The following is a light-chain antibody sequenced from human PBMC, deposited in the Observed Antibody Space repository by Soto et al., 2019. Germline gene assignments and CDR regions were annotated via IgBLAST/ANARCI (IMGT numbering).Light chain of an antibody. CDR1: QSVSSN. CDR3: QQRSNWPPIT. J-gene: IGKJ5*01. Sequence: IVLTQSPATLSVSPGERATLSCRASQSVSSNLAWYQQKPGQAPRLLISGASTRATGVPARFSGGGSGTDFTLTIDNLEPEDFAIYYCQQRSNWPPITFGQGTRLEIK. CDR2: GAS. V-gene: IGKV3-11*01.